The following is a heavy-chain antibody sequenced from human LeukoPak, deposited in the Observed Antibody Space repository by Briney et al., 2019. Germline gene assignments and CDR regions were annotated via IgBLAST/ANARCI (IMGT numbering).Heavy chain of an antibody. CDR3: ARDPSSGYYLGDY. J-gene: IGHJ4*02. V-gene: IGHV1-69*04. D-gene: IGHD3-22*01. Sequence: SVKVSCKTSGYSFTDYYMHWVRQAPGQGLEWMGRIIPILGIANYAQKFQGRVTITADKSTSTAYMELSSLRSEDTAVYYCARDPSSGYYLGDYWGQGTLVTVSS. CDR2: IIPILGIA. CDR1: GYSFTDYY.